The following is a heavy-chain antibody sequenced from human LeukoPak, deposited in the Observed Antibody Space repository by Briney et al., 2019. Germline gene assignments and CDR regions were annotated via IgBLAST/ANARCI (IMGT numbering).Heavy chain of an antibody. CDR3: ARDRITIFGVYYYYYGMDV. CDR1: GGSFSGYY. V-gene: IGHV4-34*01. CDR2: INHSGST. Sequence: SETLSLTCAVYGGSFSGYYWSWIRQPPGKGLEWIGEINHSGSTNYNPSLKSRVTISVDTSKNQFSLKLSSVTAADTAVYYCARDRITIFGVYYYYYGMDVWGQGTTVTVSS. J-gene: IGHJ6*02. D-gene: IGHD3-3*01.